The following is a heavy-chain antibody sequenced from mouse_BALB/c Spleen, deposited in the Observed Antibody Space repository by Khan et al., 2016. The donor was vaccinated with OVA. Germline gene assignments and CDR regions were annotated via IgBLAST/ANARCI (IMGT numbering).Heavy chain of an antibody. V-gene: IGHV2-2*02. Sequence: QVQLKQSGPGLVQPSQSLSITCTVSGFSLTTYGLHWVRQSPGKGLEWLGVIRRGGNKDYNAGYISRLSITKDKSKSQVFFKMISLQANDTAMYYCARNSYMYDFTYWGQGTLVTVSA. D-gene: IGHD2-14*01. J-gene: IGHJ3*01. CDR3: ARNSYMYDFTY. CDR2: IRRGGNK. CDR1: GFSLTTYG.